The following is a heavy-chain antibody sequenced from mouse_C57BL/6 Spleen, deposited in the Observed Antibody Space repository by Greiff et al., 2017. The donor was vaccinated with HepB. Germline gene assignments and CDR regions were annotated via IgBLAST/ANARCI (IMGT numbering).Heavy chain of an antibody. CDR2: IYPRSGNT. J-gene: IGHJ1*03. CDR1: GYTFTSYG. V-gene: IGHV1-81*01. Sequence: QVQLQQSGAELARPGASVKLSCKASGYTFTSYGISWVKQRTGQGLERIGEIYPRSGNTYYNEKFKGKATLTADKSSSTAYMELRSLTSEDSAVYFCARSRITTVVAHWYFDVWGTGTTVTVSS. D-gene: IGHD1-1*01. CDR3: ARSRITTVVAHWYFDV.